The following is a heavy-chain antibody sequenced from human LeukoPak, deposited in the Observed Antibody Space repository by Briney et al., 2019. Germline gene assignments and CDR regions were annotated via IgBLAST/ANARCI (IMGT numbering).Heavy chain of an antibody. J-gene: IGHJ3*02. D-gene: IGHD3-22*01. CDR2: ISGSGGST. CDR1: GFTFSSYA. Sequence: PGGSLRLSCAASGFTFSSYAMSWVRQAPGKGLEWVSAISGSGGSTYYADSVKGRFIISRDNSKNTLYLQMNSLRAEDTAVYYCAKDLVSIYYDSSGEAFDIWGQGTMVTVSS. V-gene: IGHV3-23*01. CDR3: AKDLVSIYYDSSGEAFDI.